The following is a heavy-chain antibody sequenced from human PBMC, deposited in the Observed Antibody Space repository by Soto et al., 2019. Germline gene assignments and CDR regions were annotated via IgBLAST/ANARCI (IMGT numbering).Heavy chain of an antibody. J-gene: IGHJ4*02. D-gene: IGHD6-6*01. CDR1: GYTLTELS. CDR3: ATSQSGSSSLDY. V-gene: IGHV1-24*01. CDR2: FDPEDGET. Sequence: ASVKVSCKVSGYTLTELSIHWVRPAPGKGLEWMGGFDPEDGETIYAQKFQGRVTMTEDTSTDTAYMELSSLRSEDTAVYYCATSQSGSSSLDYWGQGTLVTVSS.